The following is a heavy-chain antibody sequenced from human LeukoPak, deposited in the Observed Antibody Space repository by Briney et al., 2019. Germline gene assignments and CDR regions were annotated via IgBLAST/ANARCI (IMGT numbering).Heavy chain of an antibody. Sequence: PSETLSLTCTVSGGSISSYYWSWIRQPPGKGLEWIGYNYYSGSTNYNPSLKSRVTISVDTSKNQFSLKLSSVTAADTAVYYCARGTIFGVVPRELDYWGQGTLVTVSS. D-gene: IGHD3-3*01. CDR2: NYYSGST. J-gene: IGHJ4*02. CDR1: GGSISSYY. V-gene: IGHV4-59*01. CDR3: ARGTIFGVVPRELDY.